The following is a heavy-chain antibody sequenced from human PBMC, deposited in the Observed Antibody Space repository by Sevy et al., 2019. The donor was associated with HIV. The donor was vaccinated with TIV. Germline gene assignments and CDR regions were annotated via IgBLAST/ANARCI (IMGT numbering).Heavy chain of an antibody. CDR2: IYYSGST. V-gene: IGHV4-59*01. J-gene: IGHJ4*02. D-gene: IGHD5-12*01. Sequence: SETLSLTCTVSGGSISSYYWSRIRQPPWKGLEWIGYIYYSGSTNYNPSLKSRVTISVDTSKNQFSLKLSSVTAADTAVYYCARGKGYSGYDYYFDYWGQGTLVTVSS. CDR3: ARGKGYSGYDYYFDY. CDR1: GGSISSYY.